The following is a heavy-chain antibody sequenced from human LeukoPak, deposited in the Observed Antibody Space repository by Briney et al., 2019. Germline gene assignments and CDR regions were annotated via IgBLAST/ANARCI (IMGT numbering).Heavy chain of an antibody. CDR1: GGSLSGYY. CDR3: ARFDYVWGSYRYTEAFDY. Sequence: PSETLSLTCAVYGGSLSGYYWSWIRQPPGKGLEWIGEINHSGSTNYNPSLKSRVTISVDTSKNQFSLKLSSVTAADTAVYYCARFDYVWGSYRYTEAFDYWGQGTLVTVSS. D-gene: IGHD3-16*02. V-gene: IGHV4-34*01. J-gene: IGHJ4*02. CDR2: INHSGST.